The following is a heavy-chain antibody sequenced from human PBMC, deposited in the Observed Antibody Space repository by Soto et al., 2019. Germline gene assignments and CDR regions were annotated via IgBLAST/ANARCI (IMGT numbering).Heavy chain of an antibody. CDR2: IQNSGST. J-gene: IGHJ4*01. CDR1: GGPMSGYY. Sequence: PSETLPLTCNVSGGPMSGYYWSWIRQPPGKGLECIGYIQNSGSTKYNPSLESRVTISVDTSKNQFSLKLSSVTAADTAVYYCAILLLGYYDGQPYPYYFDDWGHATLVTVSS. CDR3: AILLLGYYDGQPYPYYFDD. V-gene: IGHV4-59*01. D-gene: IGHD3-22*01.